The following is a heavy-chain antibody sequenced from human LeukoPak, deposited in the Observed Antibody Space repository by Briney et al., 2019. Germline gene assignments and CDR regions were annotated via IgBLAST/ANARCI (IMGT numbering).Heavy chain of an antibody. Sequence: GSLRLSCAASGFTFSSYWMSWVRQAPGKGLEWIGSIYYSGSTYYNPSLKSRVTISVDTSKNQFSLKLSSVTAADTAVYYCARRSSSWYVGYFDYWGQGTLVTVSS. D-gene: IGHD6-13*01. V-gene: IGHV4-39*01. J-gene: IGHJ4*02. CDR3: ARRSSSWYVGYFDY. CDR2: IYYSGST. CDR1: GFTFSSYW.